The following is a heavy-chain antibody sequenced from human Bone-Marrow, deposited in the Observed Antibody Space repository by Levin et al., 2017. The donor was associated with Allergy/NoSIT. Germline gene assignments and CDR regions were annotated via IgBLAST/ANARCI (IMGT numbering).Heavy chain of an antibody. D-gene: IGHD3-10*01. CDR3: ATTMVRGVNFDY. CDR1: GGSIRSYY. CDR2: VYYSGST. Sequence: SQTLSLPCTVSGGSIRSYYWSWIRQPPGKGLEWIGHVYYSGSTNYNPSLKSRVTISADTSKNQFSLKLRSVTAADTAVYYCATTMVRGVNFDYWGQGTLVTVSS. J-gene: IGHJ4*02. V-gene: IGHV4-59*01.